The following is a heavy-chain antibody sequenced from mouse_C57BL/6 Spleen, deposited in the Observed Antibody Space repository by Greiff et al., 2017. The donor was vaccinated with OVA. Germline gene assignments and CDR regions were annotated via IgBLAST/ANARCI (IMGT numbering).Heavy chain of an antibody. Sequence: QVQLQQSGAELVRPGASVTLSCKASGYTLTDYEMHWVKQTPVHGLEWIGAIDPETGGTAYNQKFKGKAILTADKSSSTAYMELRSLTSEDSAVYYCTRCLLHYYAMDYWGQGTSVTVSS. D-gene: IGHD2-10*01. CDR2: IDPETGGT. CDR1: GYTLTDYE. CDR3: TRCLLHYYAMDY. J-gene: IGHJ4*01. V-gene: IGHV1-15*01.